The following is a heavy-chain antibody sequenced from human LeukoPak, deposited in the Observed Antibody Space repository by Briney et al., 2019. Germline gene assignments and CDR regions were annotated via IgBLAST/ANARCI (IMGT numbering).Heavy chain of an antibody. J-gene: IGHJ6*03. D-gene: IGHD2-21*01. CDR1: GGSISSYY. CDR2: IYTSGST. V-gene: IGHV4-4*07. Sequence: PSETLSLTCTVSGGSISSYYWSWIRQPAGKGLEWIGRIYTSGSTNYNPSLKSRVTISADTSKNQFSLKLSSVTAADTAVYYCARTHCGGDCYLSDYYYMDVWGKGTTVTVSS. CDR3: ARTHCGGDCYLSDYYYMDV.